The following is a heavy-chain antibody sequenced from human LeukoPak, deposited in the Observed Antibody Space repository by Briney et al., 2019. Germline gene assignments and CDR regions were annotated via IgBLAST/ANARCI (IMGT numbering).Heavy chain of an antibody. J-gene: IGHJ4*02. Sequence: ASVKVSCKASGYTFTSYGISWVRQAPGQGLEWMGIINPSGGSTSYAQKFQGRVTMTRDMSTSTVYMELSSLRSEDTAVYYCARGVTPENLEWELLSPFDYWGQGTLVTVSS. CDR2: INPSGGST. D-gene: IGHD1-26*01. CDR1: GYTFTSYG. CDR3: ARGVTPENLEWELLSPFDY. V-gene: IGHV1-46*01.